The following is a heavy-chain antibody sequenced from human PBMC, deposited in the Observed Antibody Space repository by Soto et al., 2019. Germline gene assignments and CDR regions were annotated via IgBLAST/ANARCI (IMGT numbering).Heavy chain of an antibody. CDR2: IYHSGST. J-gene: IGHJ4*02. CDR1: GGSISSGGYS. V-gene: IGHV4-30-2*01. CDR3: ARVQVATRVFDY. D-gene: IGHD5-12*01. Sequence: QLQLQESGSGLVKPSQTLSLTCAVSGGSISSGGYSWSWIRQPPGKGLEWIGYIYHSGSTYYNPSLKIRVTLSVDRSKNQFSLKLSSVTAADTAVYYCARVQVATRVFDYWGQGTLVTVSS.